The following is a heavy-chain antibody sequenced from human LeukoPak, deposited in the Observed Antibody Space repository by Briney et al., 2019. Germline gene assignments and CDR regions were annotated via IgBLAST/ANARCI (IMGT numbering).Heavy chain of an antibody. CDR1: GYTFSSYD. Sequence: GASVKVSCKASGYTFSSYDINWVRQATGQGLEWMGWMNPNSGNTGYAQKFQGRVTMTRNTSISTAYMEPSSLRSEDTAMYYCARGRNQRDLRLRLYWGQGTLVTVSS. D-gene: IGHD1-14*01. CDR3: ARGRNQRDLRLRLY. V-gene: IGHV1-8*01. CDR2: MNPNSGNT. J-gene: IGHJ4*02.